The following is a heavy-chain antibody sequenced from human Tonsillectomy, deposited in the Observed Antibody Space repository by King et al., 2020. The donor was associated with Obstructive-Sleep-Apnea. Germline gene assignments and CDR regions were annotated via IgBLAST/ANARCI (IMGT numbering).Heavy chain of an antibody. J-gene: IGHJ6*02. V-gene: IGHV5-51*01. CDR2: GYPVDSHT. CDR3: ARGHYYDGLDV. Sequence: VQLVESGAEVKKPGESLKISCQGSGYSFSRYWIAWVRQMPGKGLEWMGIGYPVDSHTKYTPSFQGQGTISADKSISTAYLQWSGLKASDTAMYFCARGHYYDGLDVWGQGTTVTVSS. CDR1: GYSFSRYW.